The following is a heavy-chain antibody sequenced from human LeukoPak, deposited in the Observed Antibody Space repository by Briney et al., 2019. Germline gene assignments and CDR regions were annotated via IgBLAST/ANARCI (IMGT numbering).Heavy chain of an antibody. CDR2: IYYSGNR. V-gene: IGHV4-39*07. D-gene: IGHD3-9*01. CDR1: GGSISGSKYY. J-gene: IGHJ6*03. CDR3: ARVIAGVQLDFTGRYYYCHMDV. Sequence: SETLSLTCTVSGGSISGSKYYWGWIRQPPGKGLEWIGSIYYSGNRYYNPSLKSRVTISVDTSKNQFSLKLSSVTAADTAIYYCARVIAGVQLDFTGRYYYCHMDVWGKGTTVAVS.